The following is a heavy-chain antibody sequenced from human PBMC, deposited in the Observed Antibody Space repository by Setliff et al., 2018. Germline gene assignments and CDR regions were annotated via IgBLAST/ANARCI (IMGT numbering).Heavy chain of an antibody. Sequence: SETLPSPALSLAPPSAVLITGAGSASPQRRGLEWIGSIYYRGINFSNPSLRSRVTMSVDTSKDQFSLNLTSVTAADTAIYYCARASVVHAVTIGYWGQGTLVTVSS. J-gene: IGHJ4*02. CDR3: ARASVVHAVTIGY. CDR2: IYYRGIN. D-gene: IGHD4-4*01. V-gene: IGHV4-39*01. CDR1: APPSAVLIT.